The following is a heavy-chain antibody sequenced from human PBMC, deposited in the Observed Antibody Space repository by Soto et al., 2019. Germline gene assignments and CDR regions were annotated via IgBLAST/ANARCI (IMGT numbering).Heavy chain of an antibody. D-gene: IGHD5-12*01. CDR2: IIPIFGTA. CDR1: GGTFSSYA. CDR3: ARGDIVATPIDYYYYGMDV. V-gene: IGHV1-69*01. J-gene: IGHJ6*02. Sequence: QVQLVQSGAEVKKPGSSVKVSCKASGGTFSSYAISWVRQAPGQGLEWMGGIIPIFGTANYAQKFQGRVTITADESTSTAYMERSSLRSEDTAVYYCARGDIVATPIDYYYYGMDVWGQGTTVTVSS.